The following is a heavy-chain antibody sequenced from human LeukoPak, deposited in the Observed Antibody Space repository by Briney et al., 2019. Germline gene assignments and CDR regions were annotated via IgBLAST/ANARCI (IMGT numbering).Heavy chain of an antibody. CDR3: ARNFVETITSDFYS. J-gene: IGHJ4*02. Sequence: PGGSLTLACPPSGFILSSYWMHCVRHVPGEWLVWVSRNHEGRTVTEYKHSVKGRFNNFRVNARNTLYLQMHSLIVEDTTIYFCARNFVETITSDFYSWGQGTQVTVSS. V-gene: IGHV3-74*03. D-gene: IGHD1-1*01. CDR1: GFILSSYW. CDR2: NHEGRTVT.